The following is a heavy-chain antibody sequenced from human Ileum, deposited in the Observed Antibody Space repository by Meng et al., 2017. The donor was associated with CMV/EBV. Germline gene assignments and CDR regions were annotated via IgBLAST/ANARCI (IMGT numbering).Heavy chain of an antibody. CDR1: GFTFSSYS. V-gene: IGHV3-7*03. CDR3: ARFASVGY. CDR2: IKEDGRQK. D-gene: IGHD2-2*01. Sequence: GESLKISCAASGFTFSSYSMNWVRQAPGKGLEWVATIKEDGRQKHYIDSVKGRFTISRDNAQNSLYLQMNNVSPEDTAMYYCARFASVGYWGQGTLVTVSS. J-gene: IGHJ4*02.